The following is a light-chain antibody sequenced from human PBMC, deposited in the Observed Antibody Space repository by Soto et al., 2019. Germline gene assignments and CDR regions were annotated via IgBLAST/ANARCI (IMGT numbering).Light chain of an antibody. J-gene: IGLJ2*01. CDR3: AAWDDSRSAVV. CDR2: RND. Sequence: QSVLTQPPSASGTPGQRVTISCYGSSSNIGSNYVYWYQQFPGSDPKLLIYRNDQRPSGVPDRFSGSKSGTSASLAISGPRSEDEADYYCAAWDDSRSAVVFGGGTKLTVL. CDR1: SSNIGSNY. V-gene: IGLV1-47*01.